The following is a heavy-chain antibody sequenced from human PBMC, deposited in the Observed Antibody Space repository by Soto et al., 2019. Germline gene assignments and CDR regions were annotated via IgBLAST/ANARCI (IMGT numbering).Heavy chain of an antibody. J-gene: IGHJ6*02. Sequence: PGGSLRLSCGASGFSVKRYWMHWVRQAPGKGLVWLSRFGGDENYTDYADSVRGRFTISRDTAKNTIYLQMNSLRAEDTAVYYCGKGNKLGVVRYGLDVWGQGTTVTVSS. CDR3: GKGNKLGVVRYGLDV. CDR1: GFSVKRYW. V-gene: IGHV3-74*01. CDR2: FGGDENYT. D-gene: IGHD3-3*01.